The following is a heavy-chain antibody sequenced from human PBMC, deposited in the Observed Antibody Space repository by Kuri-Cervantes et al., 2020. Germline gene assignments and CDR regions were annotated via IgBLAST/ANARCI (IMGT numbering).Heavy chain of an antibody. J-gene: IGHJ5*02. CDR2: IIPIFGTA. CDR1: GGSFNSYG. V-gene: IGHV1-69*13. Sequence: SVKVSCKASGGSFNSYGFSWVRQAPGQGLEWMGGIIPIFGTANYAQKFQGRVTITADESTSTAYMELSSLRSEDTAVYYCARNYNWNDVFSGGFDPWGQGTLVTVSS. CDR3: ARNYNWNDVFSGGFDP. D-gene: IGHD1-1*01.